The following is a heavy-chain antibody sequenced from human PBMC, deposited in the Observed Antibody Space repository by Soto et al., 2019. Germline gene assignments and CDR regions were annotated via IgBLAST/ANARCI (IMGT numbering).Heavy chain of an antibody. Sequence: QVQLVESGGGVVQPGRSLRLSCAASGFTFSSYGMHWVRQAPGKGLEWVAVIWYDGSNKYYADSVKGRFTISRDNSKNTLYLQMNSLRAEDTAVYYCARGPLGYSTSLFDYWGQGTLVTVSS. CDR2: IWYDGSNK. V-gene: IGHV3-33*01. J-gene: IGHJ4*02. D-gene: IGHD2-2*01. CDR3: ARGPLGYSTSLFDY. CDR1: GFTFSSYG.